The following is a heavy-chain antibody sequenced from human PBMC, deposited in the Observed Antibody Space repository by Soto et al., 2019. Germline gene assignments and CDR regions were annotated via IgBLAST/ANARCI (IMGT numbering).Heavy chain of an antibody. J-gene: IGHJ4*02. CDR3: ARDPVGGPIVGEYYFDY. V-gene: IGHV1-69*01. CDR2: IIPIFGTA. Sequence: QVQLVQSGAEVKKPGSSVKVSCKASGGTFSSYAISWVRQAPGQGLEWMGGIIPIFGTANYAQKFQGRVTITADESTSTAYMELSSLRSEDTAVYYCARDPVGGPIVGEYYFDYWGQGTLVTVSS. D-gene: IGHD1-26*01. CDR1: GGTFSSYA.